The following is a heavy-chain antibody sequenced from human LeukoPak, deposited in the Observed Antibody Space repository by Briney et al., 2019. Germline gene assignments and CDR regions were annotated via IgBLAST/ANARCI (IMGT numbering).Heavy chain of an antibody. J-gene: IGHJ6*02. CDR2: INQDGSAE. Sequence: GGSLRLSCEASGFIFSDFYMTWVRQAPGTGLEWVATINQDGSAEYCVDSVKGRFTMSRDNAKNSVYLQMDSLRAEETAVYYCARSVGASNNYFYYGMDVWGQGTTVTVSS. V-gene: IGHV3-7*01. D-gene: IGHD1-26*01. CDR3: ARSVGASNNYFYYGMDV. CDR1: GFIFSDFY.